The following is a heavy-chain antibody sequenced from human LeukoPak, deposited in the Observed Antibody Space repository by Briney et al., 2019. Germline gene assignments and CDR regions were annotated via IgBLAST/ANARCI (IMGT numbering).Heavy chain of an antibody. D-gene: IGHD4-17*01. CDR3: ARDRDVYGDYVLDY. CDR2: ISSSSSYI. CDR1: GFTFSSYS. V-gene: IGHV3-21*01. J-gene: IGHJ4*02. Sequence: GGSLRLSCAASGFTFSSYSMNWVRQAPGKGLEWVSSISSSSSYIYYADSVKGRFTISRDNAKNSLYLQMNSLRAEDTAVYYCARDRDVYGDYVLDYWGQGTLVTVSS.